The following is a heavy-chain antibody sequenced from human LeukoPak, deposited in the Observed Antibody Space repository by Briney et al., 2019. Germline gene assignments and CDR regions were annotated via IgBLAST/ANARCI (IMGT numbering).Heavy chain of an antibody. CDR1: GFTVSSNY. CDR3: ARNNGMDV. Sequence: PGGSLRLSCAASGFTVSSNYMSWVRQAPGKGLEWVSVIYSGGTTNHADSVKGRFTVSRDNSKNTLYLQMNSLRAEDTALYHCARNNGMDVWGQGTTVIVSS. V-gene: IGHV3-53*01. J-gene: IGHJ6*02. CDR2: IYSGGTT.